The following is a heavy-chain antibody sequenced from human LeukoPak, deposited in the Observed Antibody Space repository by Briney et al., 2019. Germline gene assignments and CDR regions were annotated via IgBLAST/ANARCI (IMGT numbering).Heavy chain of an antibody. V-gene: IGHV3-23*01. D-gene: IGHD3-10*01. Sequence: GGSLRLSCAASGFTFSSYAMTWVRQAPGKGLEWVSAISGSGDSTYYADSVKGRFTTSRDNAKNTLYLQMSSLRAEDTAVYYCARGGASGSYYNLDQWGQGTLVTVSS. CDR1: GFTFSSYA. CDR3: ARGGASGSYYNLDQ. J-gene: IGHJ4*02. CDR2: ISGSGDST.